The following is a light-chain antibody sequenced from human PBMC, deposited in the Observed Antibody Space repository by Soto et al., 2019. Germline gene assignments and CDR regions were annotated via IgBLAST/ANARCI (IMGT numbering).Light chain of an antibody. CDR3: QQYNDWPPKRT. Sequence: EVVMTQSPVTLSVSPGERATLSCRASQSITTNLAWYQQKPGQAPRLLIYGASTRATGVPARFSGSGSGTQFTLTINSLQSEDFAVYNCQQYNDWPPKRTFGQGTRVDFK. V-gene: IGKV3-15*01. CDR2: GAS. CDR1: QSITTN. J-gene: IGKJ1*01.